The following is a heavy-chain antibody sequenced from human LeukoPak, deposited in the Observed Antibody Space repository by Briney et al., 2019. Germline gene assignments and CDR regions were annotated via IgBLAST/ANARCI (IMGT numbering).Heavy chain of an antibody. CDR1: GFTFSIYR. CDR3: AKGPYYGMDV. V-gene: IGHV3-30*18. J-gene: IGHJ6*02. D-gene: IGHD2-21*01. Sequence: GRSLTLSCAASGFTFSIYRMHWVRRAPGKGLEWVADILYDGSNKYYAVSVKGRFTISRDNSENTLYLQMSSLRAKDTAVYYSAKGPYYGMDVWGQGTTVTVSS. CDR2: ILYDGSNK.